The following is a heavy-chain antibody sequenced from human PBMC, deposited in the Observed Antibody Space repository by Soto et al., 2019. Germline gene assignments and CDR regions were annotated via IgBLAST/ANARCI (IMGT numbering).Heavy chain of an antibody. CDR3: ARADDDCNNGVCHKGYFED. J-gene: IGHJ4*02. D-gene: IGHD2-8*01. CDR1: VGSFSGYY. CDR2: INHSGST. Sequence: PSETLSLTCAVYVGSFSGYYWSLIRQPPGKGLECIWEINHSGSTNYNPSLKSRVTISVDTSKNQFSLKLSSVTAADTAVYYCARADDDCNNGVCHKGYFEDWGQGTMVTVSS. V-gene: IGHV4-34*01.